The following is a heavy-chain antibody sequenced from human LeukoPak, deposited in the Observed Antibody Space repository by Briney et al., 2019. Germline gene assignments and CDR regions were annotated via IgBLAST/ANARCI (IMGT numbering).Heavy chain of an antibody. D-gene: IGHD2-15*01. CDR3: ARGGFCSGADCRGSFDY. Sequence: GGSLRLSCAASGFTFINYWMHWVRQAPGEGLVWVSHINNDGSTTTYADSVKGRFTISRDNAKYTLYLHVNSLRAEDTAVYYCARGGFCSGADCRGSFDYWGQGSLVTVSS. V-gene: IGHV3-74*01. CDR1: GFTFINYW. J-gene: IGHJ4*02. CDR2: INNDGSTT.